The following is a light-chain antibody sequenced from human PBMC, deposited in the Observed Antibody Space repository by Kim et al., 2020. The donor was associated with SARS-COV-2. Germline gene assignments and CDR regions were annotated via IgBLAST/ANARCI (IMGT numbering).Light chain of an antibody. CDR3: NSRDSRGNHVL. J-gene: IGLJ3*02. V-gene: IGLV3-19*01. CDR2: GDK. Sequence: ALGQTVTITCQGDSLRGYYASWFQQKSGQAPILVIYGDKNRPSGIPDRFSGSGSGNTASLTITGAQAEDEADYYCNSRDSRGNHVLFGGGTQLTVL. CDR1: SLRGYY.